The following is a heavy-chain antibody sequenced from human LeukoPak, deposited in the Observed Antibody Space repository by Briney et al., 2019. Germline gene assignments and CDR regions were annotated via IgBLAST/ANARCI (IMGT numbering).Heavy chain of an antibody. V-gene: IGHV3-23*01. Sequence: GESLTLSCSLSGFTLSSYAMRWVRPAPGRGLEWVSSISGSGGSTSYADSVQGRFTISRDNSKNTLYLQMNSLRAEDTAVYYYAKPDYYLDAFDIWGQGTMVTVSS. CDR2: ISGSGGST. J-gene: IGHJ3*02. CDR3: AKPDYYLDAFDI. CDR1: GFTLSSYA. D-gene: IGHD3-10*01.